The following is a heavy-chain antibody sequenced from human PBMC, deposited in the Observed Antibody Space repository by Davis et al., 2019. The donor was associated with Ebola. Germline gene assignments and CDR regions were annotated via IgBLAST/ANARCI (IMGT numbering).Heavy chain of an antibody. CDR2: MNNDGITI. Sequence: PGGSLRLSCVASGFTFSSYWMHWVRQVPGKGLLWVSRMNNDGITIDYADSVKGRFTISRDNAKSTLYLQMNSLSDEDTAVYYCARAGNYRFDYWGQGTLVTVSS. V-gene: IGHV3-74*01. CDR3: ARAGNYRFDY. D-gene: IGHD1-7*01. J-gene: IGHJ4*02. CDR1: GFTFSSYW.